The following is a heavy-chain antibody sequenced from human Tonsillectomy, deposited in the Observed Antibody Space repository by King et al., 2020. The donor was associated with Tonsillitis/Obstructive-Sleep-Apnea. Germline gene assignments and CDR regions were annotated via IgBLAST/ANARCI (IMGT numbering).Heavy chain of an antibody. CDR1: GGSFSGYY. Sequence: VQLQQWGAGLLKPSETLSLTCAVYGGSFSGYYWSWIRQPPGKGLEWIGEINHSGSTNYNPSLKSRVTISVDTSKNQFSLKLSSVTAADTAVYYCASAYSWSYYKHAFDIWGQGTMVTVSS. D-gene: IGHD1-26*01. J-gene: IGHJ3*02. CDR3: ASAYSWSYYKHAFDI. V-gene: IGHV4-34*01. CDR2: INHSGST.